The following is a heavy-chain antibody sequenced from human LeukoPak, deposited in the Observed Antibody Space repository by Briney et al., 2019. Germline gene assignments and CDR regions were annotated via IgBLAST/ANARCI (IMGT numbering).Heavy chain of an antibody. Sequence: ASVKVSCKASGYTFTDYDMHWVRQAPGQGLEWMGWINPNSGGTNYAQKFQGRVTMTRDTSISTAYMELSRLRSDDTAVYYCATPERGYSGYDFGSWGQGTLVTVSS. V-gene: IGHV1-2*02. D-gene: IGHD5-12*01. CDR1: GYTFTDYD. CDR2: INPNSGGT. CDR3: ATPERGYSGYDFGS. J-gene: IGHJ4*02.